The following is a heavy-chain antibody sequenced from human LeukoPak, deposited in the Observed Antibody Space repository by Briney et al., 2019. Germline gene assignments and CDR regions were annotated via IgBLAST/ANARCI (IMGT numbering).Heavy chain of an antibody. CDR2: INSDGSTT. CDR1: GFTFSSYW. J-gene: IGHJ4*02. Sequence: GSLRLSCAASGFTFSSYWMHWVRQAPGKGLVWVSRINSDGSTTTYADSVKGRFTISRDNAKNTLYLQMNSLRAEDTAVYFCASRGATSGLGYWGQGTLVTVSS. V-gene: IGHV3-74*01. CDR3: ASRGATSGLGY.